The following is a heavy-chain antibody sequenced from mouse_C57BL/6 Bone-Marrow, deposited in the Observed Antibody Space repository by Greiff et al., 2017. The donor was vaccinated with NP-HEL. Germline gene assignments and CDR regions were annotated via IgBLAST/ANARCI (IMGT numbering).Heavy chain of an antibody. CDR3: GSDYYGSRRRAMDY. CDR1: GFSFNTYA. J-gene: IGHJ4*01. CDR2: IRSKSNNYAT. V-gene: IGHV10-1*01. Sequence: GGGLVQPKGSLKLSCAASGFSFNTYAMNWVRQAPGKGLEWVARIRSKSNNYATYYADSVKDRFTISRDDSESMLYLQMNNLKTEDTAMYYCGSDYYGSRRRAMDYWGQGTSVTVSS. D-gene: IGHD1-1*01.